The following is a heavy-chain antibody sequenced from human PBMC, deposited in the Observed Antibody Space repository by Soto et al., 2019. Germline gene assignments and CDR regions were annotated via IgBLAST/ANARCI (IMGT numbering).Heavy chain of an antibody. J-gene: IGHJ5*02. CDR3: ARELPPDL. CDR1: GFTVSSKY. Sequence: HPGGSLRLSCAASGFTVSSKYMSWVRQAPGQGLEWVSVLWSAGLTYYADSVKGRFTISRDNSKNTLYLQMNSLRDDDSAIYYCARELPPDLWGQGTLVTVSS. D-gene: IGHD2-15*01. V-gene: IGHV3-53*01. CDR2: LWSAGLT.